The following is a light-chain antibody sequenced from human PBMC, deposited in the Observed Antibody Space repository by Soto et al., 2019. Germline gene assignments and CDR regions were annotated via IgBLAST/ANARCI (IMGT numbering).Light chain of an antibody. CDR2: DAS. CDR3: HRYNNWPPWT. J-gene: IGKJ1*01. Sequence: ILMTQSPATLSVSPGERATLSCRASQSVSNNLAWYQQKPCQAPRLLIYDASTRATGIPARFSGSRSGTECTLTILGLHSEDFEVCYCHRYNNWPPWTFGQGTKLEIK. V-gene: IGKV3-15*01. CDR1: QSVSNN.